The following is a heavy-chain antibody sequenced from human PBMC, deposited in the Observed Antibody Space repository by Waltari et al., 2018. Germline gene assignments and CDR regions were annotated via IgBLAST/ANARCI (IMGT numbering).Heavy chain of an antibody. CDR2: IKQDGSEK. Sequence: EVQLVESGGGLVQPGGSLRLSCAASGFTFSSYWMSWVRQAPGKGLEWVANIKQDGSEKYYVDSVKGRFTISRDNAKNSLYLQMNSLRVEDTAVYYCARDGIAAAGTHFDYWGQGTLVTVSS. CDR1: GFTFSSYW. CDR3: ARDGIAAAGTHFDY. D-gene: IGHD6-13*01. V-gene: IGHV3-7*01. J-gene: IGHJ4*02.